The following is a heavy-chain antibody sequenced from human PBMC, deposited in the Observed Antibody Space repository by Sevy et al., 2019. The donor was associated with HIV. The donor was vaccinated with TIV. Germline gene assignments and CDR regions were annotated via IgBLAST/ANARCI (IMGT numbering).Heavy chain of an antibody. CDR2: INTDGSGT. J-gene: IGHJ2*01. D-gene: IGHD3-10*01. Sequence: GGSLRLSCAASGFTFSAYWMHWVRQAPGKGLVWVSHINTDGSGTSYADSVKGRFTISRDNAKNTLYVQMNSLRAEDTAVYYCAKEGGYGSGSYYWYFDLWGRGTLVTVSS. CDR1: GFTFSAYW. V-gene: IGHV3-74*01. CDR3: AKEGGYGSGSYYWYFDL.